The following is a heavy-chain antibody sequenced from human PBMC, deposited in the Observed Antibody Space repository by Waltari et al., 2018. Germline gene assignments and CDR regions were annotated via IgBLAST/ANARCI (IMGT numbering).Heavy chain of an antibody. Sequence: EVQLLESGGGLVQPGGSLRLSCAASGFTFSSYAMSWVRQAPGKGLAWVSAIRGSGGRTYYADSVKGRFTISRDNSKNTLYLQMNSLRAEDTAVYYCAKSKGSITMVRGVMAAGSANDYWGQGTLVTVSS. CDR2: IRGSGGRT. V-gene: IGHV3-23*01. J-gene: IGHJ4*02. CDR1: GFTFSSYA. D-gene: IGHD3-10*01. CDR3: AKSKGSITMVRGVMAAGSANDY.